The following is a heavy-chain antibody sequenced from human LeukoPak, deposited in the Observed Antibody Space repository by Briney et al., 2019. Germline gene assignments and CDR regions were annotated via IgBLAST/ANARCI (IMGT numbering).Heavy chain of an antibody. J-gene: IGHJ4*02. Sequence: PSETLSLTCTVSGGSISSYYWSWIRQPAGKGLEWIGRIYTSGSTNYNPSLKSRVTMSVDTSKNQFSLKLSSVTAADTAVYYCARYSGSYLALYYFDYWGQGTLVTVSS. D-gene: IGHD1-26*01. V-gene: IGHV4-4*07. CDR2: IYTSGST. CDR1: GGSISSYY. CDR3: ARYSGSYLALYYFDY.